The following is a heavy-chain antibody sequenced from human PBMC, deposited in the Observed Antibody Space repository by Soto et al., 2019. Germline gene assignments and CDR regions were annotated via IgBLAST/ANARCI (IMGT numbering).Heavy chain of an antibody. D-gene: IGHD3-22*01. Sequence: EVQLVESGGGLVQPGRSLRLSCAASGFTFDDYAMHWVRQAPGKGLEWVSGISWNSGSIGYADSVKGRFTISRDNAKNSLYLQMNSLRAEDTALYYCAAQYYYDSSGYYRPFDYWGQGTLVTVSS. CDR2: ISWNSGSI. J-gene: IGHJ4*02. CDR3: AAQYYYDSSGYYRPFDY. V-gene: IGHV3-9*01. CDR1: GFTFDDYA.